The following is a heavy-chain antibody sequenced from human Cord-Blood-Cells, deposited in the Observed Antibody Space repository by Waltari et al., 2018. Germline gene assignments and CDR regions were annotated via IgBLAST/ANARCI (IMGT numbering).Heavy chain of an antibody. Sequence: QVQLQESGPGLVKPSETLSLTCTVSGYSISSGYYWGWIRQPPGKGLEWIGSIYHSGSTYYNPSLKRRVTISVDTSKNQFSLKLSSVTAADTAVYYCASAWIQLWFDYWGQGTLVTVSS. CDR1: GYSISSGYY. J-gene: IGHJ4*02. CDR2: IYHSGST. D-gene: IGHD5-18*01. V-gene: IGHV4-38-2*02. CDR3: ASAWIQLWFDY.